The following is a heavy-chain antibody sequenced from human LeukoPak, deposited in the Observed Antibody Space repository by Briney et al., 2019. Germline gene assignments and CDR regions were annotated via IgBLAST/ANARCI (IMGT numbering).Heavy chain of an antibody. CDR1: GGSFSGYY. J-gene: IGHJ4*02. D-gene: IGHD4-23*01. CDR2: INHSGST. V-gene: IGHV4-34*01. CDR3: ARWDYGGNSRGY. Sequence: SETLSLTCAVYGGSFSGYYWSWIRQPPGKGLEWIGEINHSGSTNYNPSLKSRVTISVDTSKNQFSLKLSSVTAADTAVYYCARWDYGGNSRGYWGQGTLVTVSS.